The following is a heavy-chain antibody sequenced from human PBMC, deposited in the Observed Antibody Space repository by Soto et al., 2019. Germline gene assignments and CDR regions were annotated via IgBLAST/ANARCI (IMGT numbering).Heavy chain of an antibody. CDR1: GITFSGHW. Sequence: GGSLRLSCEASGITFSGHWMSWVRQAPGKGLEWVANIKPDGSEKYYVDSVKGRFSISRDNAKDSLYLQMNSLRPEDTAVYFCATRPSDTYYYGVFDYWGLGTLVTVSS. D-gene: IGHD3-10*01. V-gene: IGHV3-7*03. J-gene: IGHJ4*02. CDR3: ATRPSDTYYYGVFDY. CDR2: IKPDGSEK.